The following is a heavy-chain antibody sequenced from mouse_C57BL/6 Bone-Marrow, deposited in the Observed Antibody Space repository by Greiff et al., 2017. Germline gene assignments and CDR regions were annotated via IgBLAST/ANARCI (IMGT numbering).Heavy chain of an antibody. CDR1: GYTFTSYG. CDR3: ASLSGDY. Sequence: VQLQQSGAELARPGASVKLSCKASGYTFTSYGISWVKQRTGQGLEWIGAIYPRSGNTYYNEKFKGKATLTADTSSSTAYMELRSLTSEDSAVYFCASLSGDYWGQGTTLTVSS. D-gene: IGHD3-1*01. CDR2: IYPRSGNT. V-gene: IGHV1-81*01. J-gene: IGHJ2*01.